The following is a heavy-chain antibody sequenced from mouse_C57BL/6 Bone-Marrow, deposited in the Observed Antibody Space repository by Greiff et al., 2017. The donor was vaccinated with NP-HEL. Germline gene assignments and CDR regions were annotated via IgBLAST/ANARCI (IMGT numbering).Heavy chain of an antibody. CDR3: ARGETAQAFYYCDY. D-gene: IGHD3-2*02. CDR1: GYSFTSYY. V-gene: IGHV1-66*01. Sequence: QVQLQQSGPELVKPGASVKISCTASGYSFTSYYIHWVKQRPGQGLEWIGWIYPGGGNTKYNEKFKGQVTLTADTSSSTAYMQLSSLTSEDSAVYYCARGETAQAFYYCDYWGQGTTLTVSS. J-gene: IGHJ2*01. CDR2: IYPGGGNT.